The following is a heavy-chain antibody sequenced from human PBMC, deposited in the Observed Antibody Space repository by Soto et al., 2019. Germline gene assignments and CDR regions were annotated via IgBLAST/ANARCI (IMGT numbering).Heavy chain of an antibody. D-gene: IGHD3-22*01. Sequence: SQTLSLTCAISGDSVSNNRAAWNWVRQSPSRGLEWLGRTYYRSKWSNDYAVSMKSRITINPDTSRNQFSLQLNSVTPEDTAVYYCTSRQTNYDRSAFDCWGQGTLVTVSS. CDR1: GDSVSNNRAA. V-gene: IGHV6-1*01. J-gene: IGHJ4*02. CDR2: TYYRSKWSN. CDR3: TSRQTNYDRSAFDC.